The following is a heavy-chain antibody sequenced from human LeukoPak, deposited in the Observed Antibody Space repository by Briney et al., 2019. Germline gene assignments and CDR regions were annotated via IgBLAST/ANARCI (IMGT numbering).Heavy chain of an antibody. V-gene: IGHV3-48*03. J-gene: IGHJ4*02. D-gene: IGHD6-13*01. CDR2: ISSTGTTI. CDR3: ARGGGYISSWSYFDY. Sequence: GGSLRLSCSASGFTFSSYEMNWVRQAPGKGLEWVSYISSTGTTIYYADSVRGQFTISRDNAENSLYLQMNSLRAEDTAAYYCARGGGYISSWSYFDYWGQGTLVTVSS. CDR1: GFTFSSYE.